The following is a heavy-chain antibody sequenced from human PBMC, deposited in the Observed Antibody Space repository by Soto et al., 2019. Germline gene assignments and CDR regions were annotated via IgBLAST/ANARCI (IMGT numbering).Heavy chain of an antibody. CDR3: ARWGTTGGLDV. V-gene: IGHV3-33*05. CDR2: TSYDGSNN. D-gene: IGHD3-16*01. CDR1: GFTFRSYV. J-gene: IGHJ4*02. Sequence: QVQLVESGGGVVQPGTSLRLSCVGSGFTFRSYVIHWVRQAPGKGLEWVALTSYDGSNNFYGDSVKGRFTISRHNSRNTVELQIDRLTFEATALYYCARWGTTGGLDVWGQGTLVYVSS.